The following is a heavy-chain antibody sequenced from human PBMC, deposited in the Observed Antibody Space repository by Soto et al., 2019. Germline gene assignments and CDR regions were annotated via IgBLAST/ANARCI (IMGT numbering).Heavy chain of an antibody. V-gene: IGHV3-48*02. CDR2: ISSSSSTI. D-gene: IGHD3-3*01. Sequence: EVQLVESGGGLVQPGGSLRLSCAASGFTFSSYSMNWVRQAPGKGLEWVSYISSSSSTIYYADSVKGRFTISRDNAKNSLYLQMNSLRDEDTAVYYCARADLEWLSRHTVPSGMDVWGQGTTVTVSS. J-gene: IGHJ6*02. CDR3: ARADLEWLSRHTVPSGMDV. CDR1: GFTFSSYS.